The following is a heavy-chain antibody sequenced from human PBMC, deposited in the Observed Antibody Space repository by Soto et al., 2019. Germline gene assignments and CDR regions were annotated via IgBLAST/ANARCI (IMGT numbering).Heavy chain of an antibody. CDR3: ARTTAVPNTLRSRYFFDY. J-gene: IGHJ4*02. CDR2: VYYSGTT. V-gene: IGHV4-61*01. CDR1: GGSVSNKTYY. D-gene: IGHD4-17*01. Sequence: SETLSLTCSVSGGSVSNKTYYWSCIRQTPGKRLEWIGYVYYSGTTNYNPSLKSRVTISVDLSKNQFSLRLSSVTTADTALYYCARTTAVPNTLRSRYFFDYWGQGTLVTVSS.